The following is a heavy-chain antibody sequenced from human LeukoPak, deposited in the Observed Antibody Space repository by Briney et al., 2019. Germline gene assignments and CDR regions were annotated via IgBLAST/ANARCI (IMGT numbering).Heavy chain of an antibody. Sequence: EASVKVSCKASGYTFTGYYMHWVRQAPGQGLECMGIINPSGGSTSYAQKFQGRVTITADESTSTAYMELSSLRSEDTAVYYCARDSTYSSGWYGGLVDHYYFDYWGQGTLVTVSS. CDR3: ARDSTYSSGWYGGLVDHYYFDY. CDR1: GYTFTGYY. CDR2: INPSGGST. J-gene: IGHJ4*02. V-gene: IGHV1-46*01. D-gene: IGHD6-19*01.